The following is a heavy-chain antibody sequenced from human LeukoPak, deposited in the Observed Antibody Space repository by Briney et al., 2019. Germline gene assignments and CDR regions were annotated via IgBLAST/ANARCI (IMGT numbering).Heavy chain of an antibody. CDR3: ARDGFGTGSN. V-gene: IGHV3-7*03. D-gene: IGHD3-16*01. CDR1: GLTFSNYW. CDR2: IKQDGSEK. Sequence: GGSLRLSCAASGLTFSNYWMDWVRQAPGKGLEWVANIKQDGSEKNYVDSVKGRFIISRDNAKNSLHLRMNTLRADDTAVYYCARDGFGTGSNWGQGTLVTVSS. J-gene: IGHJ4*02.